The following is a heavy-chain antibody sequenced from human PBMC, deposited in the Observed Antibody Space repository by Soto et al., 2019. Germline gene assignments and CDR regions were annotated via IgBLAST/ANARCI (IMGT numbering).Heavy chain of an antibody. J-gene: IGHJ4*02. Sequence: QVQLQESGPGLVKPSETLSLTCTVSSASVSRGGNNGAWVRQRPGKGLEWIGYTYFDGRTNYNPSLKSRVTISLDTPKNQFSLKVTPVTAADTAVYYCARLVRSLHFDSWGQGTLVTVSS. CDR3: ARLVRSLHFDS. CDR2: TYFDGRT. CDR1: SASVSRGGNN. V-gene: IGHV4-61*08. D-gene: IGHD2-8*02.